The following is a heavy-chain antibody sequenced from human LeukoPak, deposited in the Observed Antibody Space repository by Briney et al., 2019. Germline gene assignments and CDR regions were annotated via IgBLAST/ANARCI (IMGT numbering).Heavy chain of an antibody. J-gene: IGHJ4*02. D-gene: IGHD6-19*01. CDR3: AKAVASGRSFDY. Sequence: AGGSLRLSCAASGFTFSTYAISWVRQAPGKGLEWVSTISGSGAFIYYADSVKGRFTISRDNSKNTLSLQMNSLRAEDTALYYCAKAVASGRSFDYWGQGALVTVSS. CDR1: GFTFSTYA. CDR2: ISGSGAFI. V-gene: IGHV3-23*01.